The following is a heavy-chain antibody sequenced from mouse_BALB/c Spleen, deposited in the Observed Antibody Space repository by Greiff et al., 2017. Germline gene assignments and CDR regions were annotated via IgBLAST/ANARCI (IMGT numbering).Heavy chain of an antibody. Sequence: EVQLQQSGPSLVKPSQTLSLTCSVTGDSITSCYWHWVRKFPGNKLEYMGYISDSGSTYYNPSLKSRISITRDTSKNQSYLQLNSVTTEDTATYYCARRTGEGWFAYWGQGTLVTVSA. CDR2: ISDSGST. V-gene: IGHV3-8*02. CDR3: ARRTGEGWFAY. CDR1: GDSITSCY. J-gene: IGHJ3*01.